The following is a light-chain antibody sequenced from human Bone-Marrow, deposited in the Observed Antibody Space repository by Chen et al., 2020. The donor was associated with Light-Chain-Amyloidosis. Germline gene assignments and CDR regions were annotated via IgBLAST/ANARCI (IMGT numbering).Light chain of an antibody. J-gene: IGLJ1*01. CDR3: SSYTITNPLV. V-gene: IGLV2-14*01. CDR2: EVT. CDR1: RSDVGGDNH. Sequence: QSALTQPASVSGSPGQSITLPCTGTRSDVGGDNHVSWYQHHPDKAPKLMVYEVTNRPSWVPDRFSGSKSENTASLSISGLQTEDEADYFCSSYTITNPLVFGSGTRVTVL.